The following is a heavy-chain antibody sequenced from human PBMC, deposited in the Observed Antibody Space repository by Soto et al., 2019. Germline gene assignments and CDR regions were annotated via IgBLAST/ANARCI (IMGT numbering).Heavy chain of an antibody. D-gene: IGHD3-10*01. Sequence: GGSLRLSCAASGFTFSSYAMHWVRQAPGKGLEWVAVISYDGSNKYYADSVKGRFTISRDNSKNTLYLQMNSLRAEDTAVYYCARGWWFGEPPGDYWGQGTLVTVSS. CDR2: ISYDGSNK. CDR3: ARGWWFGEPPGDY. CDR1: GFTFSSYA. J-gene: IGHJ4*02. V-gene: IGHV3-30-3*01.